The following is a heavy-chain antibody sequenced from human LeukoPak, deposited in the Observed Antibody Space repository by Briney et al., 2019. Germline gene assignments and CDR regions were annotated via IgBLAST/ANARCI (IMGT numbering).Heavy chain of an antibody. CDR3: ARDRGIEAASDAFDI. V-gene: IGHV4-4*07. Sequence: PSETLSLTCTVSGGSISSYYWSWIRQPAGKGLEWIGRIYTSGSTNYNPSLKSRVTMSVDTSKNQFSLKLSSVTAADTAVYYCARDRGIEAASDAFDIWGQGTMVTVSS. CDR2: IYTSGST. D-gene: IGHD6-13*01. CDR1: GGSISSYY. J-gene: IGHJ3*02.